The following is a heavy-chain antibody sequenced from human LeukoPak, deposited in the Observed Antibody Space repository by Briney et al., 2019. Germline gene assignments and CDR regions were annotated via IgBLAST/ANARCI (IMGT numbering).Heavy chain of an antibody. Sequence: GGSLRLSCAASGFTFDDYAMHWVRQAPGKGLEWVSGISWNSNSIGYADSVKGRFTISRDNAKNSLYLQMNSLRAEDTAVYYCVRDNPRCCGVVPANIDDYWGQGTLVTVSS. J-gene: IGHJ4*02. CDR1: GFTFDDYA. D-gene: IGHD2-15*01. CDR3: VRDNPRCCGVVPANIDDY. CDR2: ISWNSNSI. V-gene: IGHV3-9*01.